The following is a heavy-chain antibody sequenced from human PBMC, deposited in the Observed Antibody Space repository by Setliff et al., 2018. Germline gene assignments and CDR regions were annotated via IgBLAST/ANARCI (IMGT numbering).Heavy chain of an antibody. CDR3: ARSPYSRRAFDI. CDR2: ISPSGGST. D-gene: IGHD5-12*01. V-gene: IGHV1-46*01. CDR1: GFGFTTFG. Sequence: GASVKVSCKTSGFGFTTFGFSWVRQAPGQGLEWLGSISPSGGSTSYAQKFQGRVTITRDTSASTVYMELSSVRSEDTAVYYCARSPYSRRAFDIWGQGTMVTVSS. J-gene: IGHJ3*02.